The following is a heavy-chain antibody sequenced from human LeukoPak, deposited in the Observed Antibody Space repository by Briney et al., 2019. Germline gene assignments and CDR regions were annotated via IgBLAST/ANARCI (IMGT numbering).Heavy chain of an antibody. CDR3: ARGRRCTTTTCYLLSADWFDP. J-gene: IGHJ5*02. V-gene: IGHV4-4*07. CDR2: IYTSRST. CDR1: GASISSYY. Sequence: SETLSLTCSVSGASISSYYWNWIRQPAGKGLEWIGRIYTSRSTNYNPSLKSRVTMSVDTSKNQFSLKLSSVTAADTAVYYCARGRRCTTTTCYLLSADWFDPWGQGTLVTVSS. D-gene: IGHD2-21*01.